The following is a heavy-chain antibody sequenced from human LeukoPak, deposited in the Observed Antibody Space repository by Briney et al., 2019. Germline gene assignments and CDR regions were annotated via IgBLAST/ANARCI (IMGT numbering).Heavy chain of an antibody. CDR2: ISSSGSAI. CDR3: ARDYNFDY. V-gene: IGHV3-48*03. CDR1: GFTFSSYE. Sequence: PGGSLRLSCAASGFTFSSYEMTWVRQAPGKGLEWISYISSSGSAIYYADSVKGRFTISRDNAKNSLYLQMNSLRAEDTAVYYCARDYNFDYWSQGTLVTVSS. J-gene: IGHJ4*02.